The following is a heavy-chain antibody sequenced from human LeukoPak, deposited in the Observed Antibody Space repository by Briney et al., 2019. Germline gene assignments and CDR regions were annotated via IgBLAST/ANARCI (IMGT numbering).Heavy chain of an antibody. CDR2: INPNSGGT. CDR1: GYTFTGYY. J-gene: IGHJ5*02. CDR3: ARAMGGPGWWFDP. Sequence: ASVKVSCKASGYTFTGYYIHWVRQAPGQGLEWMGWINPNSGGTNYAQKFQGWVTMTRDTSISTAYMELSRLRSDDTAVYYCARAMGGPGWWFDPWGQGTLVTVSS. D-gene: IGHD1-26*01. V-gene: IGHV1-2*04.